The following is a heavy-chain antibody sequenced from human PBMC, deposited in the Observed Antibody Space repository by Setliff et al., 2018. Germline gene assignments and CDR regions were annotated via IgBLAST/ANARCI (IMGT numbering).Heavy chain of an antibody. CDR1: GGSITSGGYY. V-gene: IGHV4-31*03. Sequence: PSETLSLTCTVSGGSITSGGYYWNWIRHLPGKGLKWIGYIDSSGRTYYNPSLKSRIIISADASKNQFSLRLTSVTAADTALYYCARRGGGTPYYYESRGFDSWGQGTQVTVSS. J-gene: IGHJ4*02. CDR3: ARRGGGTPYYYESRGFDS. CDR2: IDSSGRT. D-gene: IGHD3-22*01.